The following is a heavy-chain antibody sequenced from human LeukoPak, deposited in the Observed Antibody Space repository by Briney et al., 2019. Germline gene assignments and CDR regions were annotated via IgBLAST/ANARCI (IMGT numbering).Heavy chain of an antibody. V-gene: IGHV4-59*01. J-gene: IGHJ4*02. CDR2: IDYSGNT. CDR1: GGSFSSYY. CDR3: ARVGSWYYFDY. D-gene: IGHD6-19*01. Sequence: SETLSLTCTVSGGSFSSYYWTWIRQPPGKGLEWIAYIDYSGNTNYSPSLKSRVTISIDTSRNQFSLKLSSVTAADTAVYYCARVGSWYYFDYWGQGTLVTVSS.